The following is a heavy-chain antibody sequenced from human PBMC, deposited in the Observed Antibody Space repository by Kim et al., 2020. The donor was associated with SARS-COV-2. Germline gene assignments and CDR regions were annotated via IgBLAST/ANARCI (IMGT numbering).Heavy chain of an antibody. J-gene: IGHJ4*02. Sequence: YADSVKGRVTISRDNAKNSLYLQRNSLRDEDTAVYYCAREDWGSNKELDYWGQGTLVTVSS. D-gene: IGHD3-16*01. V-gene: IGHV3-48*02. CDR3: AREDWGSNKELDY.